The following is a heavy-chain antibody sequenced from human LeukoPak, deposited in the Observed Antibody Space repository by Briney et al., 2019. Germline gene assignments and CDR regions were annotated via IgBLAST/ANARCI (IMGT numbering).Heavy chain of an antibody. CDR2: INHSGST. D-gene: IGHD3-9*01. Sequence: SETLSLTCAVYGGSFSGYYWSWIRQPPGKGLEWIGEINHSGSTNYNPSLKGRVTISVDTSKNQFSLKLSSVTAADTAEYYCARGRIYGDLTGYYNNWFDPWGQGTLVTVSS. J-gene: IGHJ5*02. CDR1: GGSFSGYY. V-gene: IGHV4-34*01. CDR3: ARGRIYGDLTGYYNNWFDP.